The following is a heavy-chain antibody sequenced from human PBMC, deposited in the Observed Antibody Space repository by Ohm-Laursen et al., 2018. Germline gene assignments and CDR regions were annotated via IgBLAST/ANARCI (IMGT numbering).Heavy chain of an antibody. CDR3: ARGGNSDGSNYYAMDV. Sequence: SETLSLTCAVSGGSISSYYWSWIRQPPGKGLEWIGYISYSGSTNYNPSLKSRVTISIDTSKNQFSLMLSSVTAADTAVYYCARGGNSDGSNYYAMDVWGQGTTVTVSS. J-gene: IGHJ6*02. CDR1: GGSISSYY. V-gene: IGHV4-59*01. D-gene: IGHD5-18*01. CDR2: ISYSGST.